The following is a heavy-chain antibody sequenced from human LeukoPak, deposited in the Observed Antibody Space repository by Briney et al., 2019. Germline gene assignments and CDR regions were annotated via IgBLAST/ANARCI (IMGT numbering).Heavy chain of an antibody. CDR1: GFTFSNYG. CDR3: AKGGSAYCGGDCYPYYYYMDV. CDR2: ISYDASNK. D-gene: IGHD2-21*02. J-gene: IGHJ6*03. V-gene: IGHV3-30*18. Sequence: PGGSLRLSCAASGFTFSNYGMHWVRQAPGQGLEWVAVISYDASNKYYADSVKGRFTISRDNSKNTLYLQMNSQRAEDTAVYYCAKGGSAYCGGDCYPYYYYMDVWGKGTTVTISS.